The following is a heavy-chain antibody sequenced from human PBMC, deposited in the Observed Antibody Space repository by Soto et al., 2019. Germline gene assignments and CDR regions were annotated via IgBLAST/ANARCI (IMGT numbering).Heavy chain of an antibody. J-gene: IGHJ5*02. Sequence: ASVKVSCKVSGYTLTELSMHWVRQAPGKGLEWMGGFDPEDGETIYAQKFQGRVTMTEDTSTDTAYMELSSLRSEDTAVYYCATTRYAILTGDNWFAPWGQGTLVTVSS. V-gene: IGHV1-24*01. D-gene: IGHD3-9*01. CDR2: FDPEDGET. CDR1: GYTLTELS. CDR3: ATTRYAILTGDNWFAP.